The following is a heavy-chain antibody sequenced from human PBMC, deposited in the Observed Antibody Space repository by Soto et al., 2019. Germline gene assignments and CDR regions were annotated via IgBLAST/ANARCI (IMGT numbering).Heavy chain of an antibody. Sequence: QVRLVQSGAAVRKPGGSVRVSCKPSGYIFSDFYMHWVRQAPGQGLEWMGWMKPGNGDTNMAQKVEGRVTLTRDTAITTAYMDLTRVTFDDTAVYFCARGGAHCVNGVCQGHYWGQGTELTVSS. D-gene: IGHD2-8*01. CDR1: GYIFSDFY. J-gene: IGHJ4*02. V-gene: IGHV1-2*02. CDR2: MKPGNGDT. CDR3: ARGGAHCVNGVCQGHY.